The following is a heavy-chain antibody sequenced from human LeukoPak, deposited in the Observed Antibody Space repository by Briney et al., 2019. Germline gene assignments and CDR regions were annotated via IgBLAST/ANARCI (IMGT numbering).Heavy chain of an antibody. V-gene: IGHV5-51*01. CDR1: GYSFTNQW. J-gene: IGHJ3*02. CDR3: ARLHSSRDDAFDI. D-gene: IGHD6-13*01. Sequence: GESLKISCKGSGYSFTNQWIGWVRQMPGKGLEWMGIIYPADSDTRYRPSFQGQVTISADKSISTVYLQWSSLKASDTAMYYCARLHSSRDDAFDIWGQGTMVTVSS. CDR2: IYPADSDT.